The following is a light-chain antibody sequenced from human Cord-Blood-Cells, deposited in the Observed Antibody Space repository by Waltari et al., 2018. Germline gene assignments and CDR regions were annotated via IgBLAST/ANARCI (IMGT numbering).Light chain of an antibody. CDR1: QGISNY. Sequence: DIQMTQSPSSLSAAVGDRVTITCRASQGISNYLAWYQQQPGKVPKLLIYAASTLQSGVPSRFSGSGSGTDFTLSLSSLPPEDLATYYCQKYNSAPPPFGRGPKVEIK. CDR2: AAS. J-gene: IGKJ1*01. CDR3: QKYNSAPPP. V-gene: IGKV1-27*01.